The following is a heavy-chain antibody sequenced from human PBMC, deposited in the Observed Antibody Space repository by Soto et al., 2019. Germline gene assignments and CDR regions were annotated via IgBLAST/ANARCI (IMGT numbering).Heavy chain of an antibody. V-gene: IGHV3-30-3*01. Sequence: QVQLVESGGGVVQPGRSLRLSCAASGFTFSSYAMHWVRQAPGKGLEWVAVISYDGSNKYYADSVKGRFTISRDNSKNTLYLQMNSLRAEDTAVYYCARDRGYGSGSYYTFDYWGQGTLVTVSS. J-gene: IGHJ4*02. D-gene: IGHD3-10*01. CDR1: GFTFSSYA. CDR3: ARDRGYGSGSYYTFDY. CDR2: ISYDGSNK.